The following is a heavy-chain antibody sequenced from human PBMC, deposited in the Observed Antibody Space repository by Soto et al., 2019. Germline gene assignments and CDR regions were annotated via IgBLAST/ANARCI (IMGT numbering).Heavy chain of an antibody. CDR1: GYTFTSYG. D-gene: IGHD6-13*01. CDR2: ISAYNGDT. CDR3: VRGASSLPGFY. V-gene: IGHV1-18*01. Sequence: QVQLVQSGAEVKKPGASVKVSCKASGYTFTSYGITWVRQAPGQGLEWMGWISAYNGDTNYAQKFQGRLTMTTDTSTSTAYMDLRTLRYDDTAVYYCVRGASSLPGFYWGQGTLVTVSS. J-gene: IGHJ4*02.